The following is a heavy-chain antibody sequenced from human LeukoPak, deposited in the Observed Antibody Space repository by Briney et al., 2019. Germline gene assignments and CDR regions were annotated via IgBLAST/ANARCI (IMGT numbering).Heavy chain of an antibody. CDR1: GYTFTSYY. V-gene: IGHV1-46*01. CDR2: INPSGGST. CDR3: ARSSDPDAFDI. Sequence: GASVKVSCKASGYTFTSYYMHWVRQAPGQGLEWMGIINPSGGSTSYAQKFQGRVTMTRDTSTSTVYMELSRLRSDDTAVYYCARSSDPDAFDIWGQGTMVTVSS. D-gene: IGHD6-6*01. J-gene: IGHJ3*02.